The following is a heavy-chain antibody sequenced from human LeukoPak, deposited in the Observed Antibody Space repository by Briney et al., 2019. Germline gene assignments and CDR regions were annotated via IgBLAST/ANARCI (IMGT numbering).Heavy chain of an antibody. D-gene: IGHD6-19*01. Sequence: SVKVSCKASGGTFSSCAISWVRQAPGQGLEWMGGIIPIFGTANYAQKFQGRVTITRDTSASTAYMELSSLRSEDTAVYYCARVVAGYLDYWGQGTLVTVSS. CDR1: GGTFSSCA. J-gene: IGHJ4*02. CDR2: IIPIFGTA. V-gene: IGHV1-69*05. CDR3: ARVVAGYLDY.